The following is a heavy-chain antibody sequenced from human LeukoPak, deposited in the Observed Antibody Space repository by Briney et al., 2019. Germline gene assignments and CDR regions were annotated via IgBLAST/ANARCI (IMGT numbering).Heavy chain of an antibody. CDR2: ISGSSSYI. J-gene: IGHJ5*02. V-gene: IGHV3-21*01. CDR1: GFTFSSYS. CDR3: ARDGPYSSGWYRVGNWFDP. Sequence: GGSLRLSCAASGFTFSSYSMNWVRQAPGKGLEWVSSISGSSSYIYYADSVKGRFTISRDNAKNSLYLQMNSLRAEDTAVYYCARDGPYSSGWYRVGNWFDPWGQGTLVTVSS. D-gene: IGHD6-19*01.